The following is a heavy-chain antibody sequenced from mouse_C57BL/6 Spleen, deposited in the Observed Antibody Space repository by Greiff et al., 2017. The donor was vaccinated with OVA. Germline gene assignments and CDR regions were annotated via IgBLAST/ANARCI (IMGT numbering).Heavy chain of an antibody. CDR3: ARECDYDDYYAMDY. Sequence: EVKVVESGGGLVKPGGSLKLSCAASGFTFSSYAMSWVRQTPEKRLEWVATISDGGSYTYYPDNVKGRFTISRDNAKNNLYLQMSHLKSEDTAMYYCARECDYDDYYAMDYWGQGTSVTVSS. D-gene: IGHD2-4*01. V-gene: IGHV5-4*01. CDR1: GFTFSSYA. J-gene: IGHJ4*01. CDR2: ISDGGSYT.